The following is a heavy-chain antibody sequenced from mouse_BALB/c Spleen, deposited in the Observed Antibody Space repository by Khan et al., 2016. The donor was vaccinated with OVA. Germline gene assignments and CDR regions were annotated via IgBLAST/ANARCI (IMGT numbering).Heavy chain of an antibody. CDR1: GFSLTSYG. J-gene: IGHJ4*01. V-gene: IGHV2-3*01. Sequence: VQLQESGPGLVAPSQSLSITCTVSGFSLTSYGVSWVRQPPGKGLEWLGVIWGDESTNYHSALISRLSVSKDNSKSQVFLKLKSLETDDTATYXCARLYYGRINFYAVDHWGQGTSVTVSS. CDR2: IWGDEST. CDR3: ARLYYGRINFYAVDH. D-gene: IGHD1-1*01.